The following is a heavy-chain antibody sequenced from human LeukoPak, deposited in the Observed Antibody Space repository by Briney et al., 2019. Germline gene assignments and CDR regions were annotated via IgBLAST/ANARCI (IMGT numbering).Heavy chain of an antibody. J-gene: IGHJ5*02. CDR2: ISYDGSNK. V-gene: IGHV3-30-3*01. D-gene: IGHD2-2*01. CDR3: ARDLGAGDIVVVPAPFDP. CDR1: GFTFSSYA. Sequence: PGRSLRLSCAASGFTFSSYAMHWVRQARGKGLEWVAVISYDGSNKYYADSVKGRFTISRDNSKNTLYLQINSLRAEDTAVYYCARDLGAGDIVVVPAPFDPWGQGTLVTVSS.